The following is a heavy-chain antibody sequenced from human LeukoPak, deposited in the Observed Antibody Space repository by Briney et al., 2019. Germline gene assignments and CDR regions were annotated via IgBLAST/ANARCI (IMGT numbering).Heavy chain of an antibody. CDR3: ARVRACSSGLYGYFQH. J-gene: IGHJ1*01. D-gene: IGHD6-19*01. Sequence: SETLSLTCAVYGGSFSGYYWSWIRQPPGKGLEWIGEINHSGSTNYNPSLKSRVTISVDTSKNQFSLKLSSVTAADTAVYYCARVRACSSGLYGYFQHWGQGTLVTVSS. CDR2: INHSGST. CDR1: GGSFSGYY. V-gene: IGHV4-34*01.